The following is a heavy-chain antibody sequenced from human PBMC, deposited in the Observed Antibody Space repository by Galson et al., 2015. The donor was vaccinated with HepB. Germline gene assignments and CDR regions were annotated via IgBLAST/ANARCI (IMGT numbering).Heavy chain of an antibody. CDR2: ISWNSGSI. D-gene: IGHD6-19*01. CDR1: GFTFDDYA. Sequence: SLRLSCAASGFTFDDYAMHWVRQAPGKGLEWVSGISWNSGSIGYADSVKGRFTISRDNAKNSLYLQMNSLRAEDTALYYCAKDIVPYSSGWNAFDIWGQGTMVTVSS. CDR3: AKDIVPYSSGWNAFDI. J-gene: IGHJ3*02. V-gene: IGHV3-9*01.